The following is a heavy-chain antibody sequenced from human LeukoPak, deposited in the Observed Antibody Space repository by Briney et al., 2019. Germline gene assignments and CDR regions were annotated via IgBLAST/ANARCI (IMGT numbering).Heavy chain of an antibody. CDR3: ARGRTPDIPLAGTGFDFDY. D-gene: IGHD6-19*01. CDR2: IFHSGST. J-gene: IGHJ4*02. V-gene: IGHV4-38-2*01. Sequence: SETLSLTCVVSGYSINNGHYWGWIRQPPGKGLEWIGSIFHSGSTYRNPSLKSRVTISVDTAKNQFSLNLRSVTAADTAVYYCARGRTPDIPLAGTGFDFDYWGQGTLVTVSS. CDR1: GYSINNGHY.